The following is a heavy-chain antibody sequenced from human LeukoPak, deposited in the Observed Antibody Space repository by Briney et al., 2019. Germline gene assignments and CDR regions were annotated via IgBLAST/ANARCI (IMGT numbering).Heavy chain of an antibody. J-gene: IGHJ4*02. D-gene: IGHD6-6*01. CDR2: ITPILGLA. V-gene: IGHV1-69*04. Sequence: ASVKVSCKASGGTFSSYTIIWVRQAPGQGLEWMGRITPILGLANYTQKFQGRVTITADKSTSTAYMELSSLRSEDTAVYYCARDWAASIAARHWGQGTLVTVSS. CDR3: ARDWAASIAARH. CDR1: GGTFSSYT.